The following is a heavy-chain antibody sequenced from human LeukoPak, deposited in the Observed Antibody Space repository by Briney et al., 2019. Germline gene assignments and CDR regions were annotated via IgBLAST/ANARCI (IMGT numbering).Heavy chain of an antibody. CDR2: IYTSGST. CDR1: GGSISSYY. CDR3: ARDAKRVAATSKYNWFDP. V-gene: IGHV4-4*07. D-gene: IGHD6-13*01. Sequence: SETLSLTCTVSGGSISSYYWSWIRQPAGKGLEWIGRIYTSGSTNYNPSLKSRVTMSVDTSKNQFSLKLSSVTAADTAVYYCARDAKRVAATSKYNWFDPGAREPWSPSPQ. J-gene: IGHJ5*02.